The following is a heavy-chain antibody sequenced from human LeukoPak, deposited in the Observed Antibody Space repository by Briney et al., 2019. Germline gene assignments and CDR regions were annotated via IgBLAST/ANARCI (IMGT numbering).Heavy chain of an antibody. J-gene: IGHJ4*02. CDR1: GGSISSYY. CDR3: ARGRCSGGSCSSYYFDY. CDR2: IYYSGST. Sequence: SETLSLTCTVSGGSISSYYWSWIRQPPGKGLGWIGYIYYSGSTNYNPSLKSRVTISVDTSKNQLSLKLSSVTVADTAIYYCARGRCSGGSCSSYYFDYWGQGTLVTVSS. V-gene: IGHV4-59*01. D-gene: IGHD2-15*01.